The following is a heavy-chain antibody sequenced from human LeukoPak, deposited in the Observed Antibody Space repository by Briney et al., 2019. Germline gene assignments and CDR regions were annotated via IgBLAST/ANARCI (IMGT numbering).Heavy chain of an antibody. D-gene: IGHD3-10*02. V-gene: IGHV3-30*03. CDR2: ISYDGSNK. Sequence: GGSLRLSCAASGFTFSSYGMHWVRQAPGKGLEWVAVISYDGSNKYYADSVKGRFTISRDNSKNTLYLQMNSLRAEDTAVYYCASPYVRMRYWGQGTLVTVSS. CDR1: GFTFSSYG. CDR3: ASPYVRMRY. J-gene: IGHJ4*02.